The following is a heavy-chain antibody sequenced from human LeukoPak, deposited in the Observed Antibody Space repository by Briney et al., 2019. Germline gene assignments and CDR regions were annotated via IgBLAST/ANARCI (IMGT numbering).Heavy chain of an antibody. CDR1: GGSFSGYY. CDR2: INHSGST. CDR3: ARRISSGWSRGFTYFDY. Sequence: LETLSLTCAVYGGSFSGYYWSWIRQPPGKGLEWIGEINHSGSTNYNPSLKSRVTISVDTSKNQFSLKLSSVTAADTAVYYCARRISSGWSRGFTYFDYWGQGTLVTVSS. J-gene: IGHJ4*02. D-gene: IGHD6-19*01. V-gene: IGHV4-34*01.